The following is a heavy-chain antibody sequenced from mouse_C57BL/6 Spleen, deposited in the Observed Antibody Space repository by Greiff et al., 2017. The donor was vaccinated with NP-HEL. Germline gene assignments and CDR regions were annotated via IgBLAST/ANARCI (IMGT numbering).Heavy chain of an antibody. D-gene: IGHD1-1*01. CDR2: INPSSGYT. V-gene: IGHV1-4*01. CDR3: ARNYGEWYFDV. Sequence: QVTLKVSGAELARPGASVKMSCKASGYTFTSYTMHWVKQRPGQGLEWIGYINPSSGYTKYNQKFKDKATLTADKSSSTAYMQLSSLTSEDSAVYYCARNYGEWYFDVWGTGTTVTVSS. CDR1: GYTFTSYT. J-gene: IGHJ1*03.